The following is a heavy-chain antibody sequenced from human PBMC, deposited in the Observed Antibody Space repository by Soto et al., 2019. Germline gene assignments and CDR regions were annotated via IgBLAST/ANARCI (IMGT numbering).Heavy chain of an antibody. V-gene: IGHV4-59*08. CDR1: GSSISSYY. CDR2: IYYSGST. D-gene: IGHD2-2*01. J-gene: IGHJ5*02. Sequence: SETLSLTCTVSGSSISSYYWSWIRQPPGKGLEWIGYIYYSGSTNYNPSLKSRVTISVDTSKNQFSLKLSSVTAADTAVYYCARQYQLPHKIDPWGQGTLVTVSS. CDR3: ARQYQLPHKIDP.